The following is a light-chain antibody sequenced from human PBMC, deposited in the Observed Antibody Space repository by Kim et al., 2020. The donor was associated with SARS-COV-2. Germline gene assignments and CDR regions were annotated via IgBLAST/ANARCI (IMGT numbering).Light chain of an antibody. V-gene: IGLV1-44*01. CDR2: NND. CDR1: SSNIGSNT. Sequence: QMVTISCSGSSSNIGSNTVNWYQQLPGTAPKLLIYNNDQRPSGVPARFSGSKSGTSASLAISGLQSKDEADYFCAAWDDSLYGLVVFGGGTQLTVL. CDR3: AAWDDSLYGLVV. J-gene: IGLJ2*01.